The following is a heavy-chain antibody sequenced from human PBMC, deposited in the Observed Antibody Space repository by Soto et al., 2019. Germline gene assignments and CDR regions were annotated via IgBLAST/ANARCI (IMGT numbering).Heavy chain of an antibody. CDR2: ISYDGSNK. D-gene: IGHD3-22*01. CDR1: GFTFSSYG. Sequence: GGSLRLSCAASGFTFSSYGMHWVRQAPGKGLEWVAVISYDGSNKYYADSVKGRFTISRDNSKNTLYLQMNSLRAEDTAVYYCAKDHGFYDSSGYYPHYYYYGMDVWGQGTTVTVSS. J-gene: IGHJ6*02. V-gene: IGHV3-30*18. CDR3: AKDHGFYDSSGYYPHYYYYGMDV.